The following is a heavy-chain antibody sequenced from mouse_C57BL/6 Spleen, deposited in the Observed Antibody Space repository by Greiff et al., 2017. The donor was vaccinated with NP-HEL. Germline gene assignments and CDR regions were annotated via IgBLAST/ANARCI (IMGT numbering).Heavy chain of an antibody. CDR1: GFTFSSYA. CDR3: AREDSDY. CDR2: ISDGGSYT. J-gene: IGHJ3*01. Sequence: EVQLVESGGGLVKPGGSLKLSCAASGFTFSSYAMSWVRQTPEKRLEWVATISDGGSYTYYPDNVKGRFTISRDNAKNNLYLQMSHLKSEDTAMYYCAREDSDYWGQGTLVTVSA. V-gene: IGHV5-4*01.